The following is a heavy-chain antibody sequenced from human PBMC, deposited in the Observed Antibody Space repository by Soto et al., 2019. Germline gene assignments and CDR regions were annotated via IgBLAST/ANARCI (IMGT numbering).Heavy chain of an antibody. CDR2: TSNSGST. Sequence: QVQLQESGPGLVKPSQTLSLTCTVSGGSITSSGYYWSWIRQHPGEGLEWIGFTSNSGSTSYNPYHKNRVTISVDTSSNQFSLNLKSVTAADTAVYYCARGGGSTKVDYWGQGTLVTVSP. J-gene: IGHJ4*02. D-gene: IGHD2-2*01. V-gene: IGHV4-31*03. CDR1: GGSITSSGYY. CDR3: ARGGGSTKVDY.